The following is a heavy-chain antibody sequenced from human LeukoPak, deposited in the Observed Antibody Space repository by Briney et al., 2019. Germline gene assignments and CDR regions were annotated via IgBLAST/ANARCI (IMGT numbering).Heavy chain of an antibody. CDR1: GFDFSSYA. V-gene: IGHV3-23*01. Sequence: GGSLRLSCVASGFDFSSYAMTWVRQAPGRGLEWVSTIGAYAARTYYADSVKGRFTTSRENSKSTLSLQMNSLRAEDTAVYYCAKRRSAAADYSLDYWGQGTLVTVSS. J-gene: IGHJ4*02. CDR3: AKRRSAAADYSLDY. D-gene: IGHD2-2*01. CDR2: IGAYAART.